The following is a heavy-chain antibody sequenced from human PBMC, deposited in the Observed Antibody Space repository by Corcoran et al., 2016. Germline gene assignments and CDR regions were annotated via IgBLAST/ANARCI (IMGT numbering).Heavy chain of an antibody. V-gene: IGHV3-7*01. CDR3: AREGLIGSGHSGSFDY. D-gene: IGHD3-3*01. J-gene: IGHJ4*02. CDR2: IKQDGSER. CDR1: GFTYSDYW. Sequence: EVQQVESGGGLVQPGGSLRLSCAASGFTYSDYWMSWVRKAPGKGLEWVANIKQDGSERYYVDSVKGRFTISKDNAKNSLYLHMNSLRAEDTAIYYCAREGLIGSGHSGSFDYWGQGTLVTVSS.